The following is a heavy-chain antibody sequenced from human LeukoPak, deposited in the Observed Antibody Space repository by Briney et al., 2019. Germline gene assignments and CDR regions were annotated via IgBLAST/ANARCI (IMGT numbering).Heavy chain of an antibody. CDR1: GFTFRNHW. CDR2: INNDGSDT. CDR3: ARNNWGIDY. V-gene: IGHV3-74*01. D-gene: IGHD7-27*01. Sequence: PGGSLRLSCAASGFTFRNHWMHWVRQAPGKGLVWVARINNDGSDTSHADSVEGRFTISRDNDKDTLYLQMNSLRVEDTAVYYCARNNWGIDYWGQGTLVAVSS. J-gene: IGHJ4*02.